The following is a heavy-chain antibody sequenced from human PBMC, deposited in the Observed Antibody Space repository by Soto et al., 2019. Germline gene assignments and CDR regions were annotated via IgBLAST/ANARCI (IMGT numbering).Heavy chain of an antibody. D-gene: IGHD6-13*01. Sequence: GGSLRLSCAASGFTFSSYAMSWVRQAPGKGLEWVSAISGSGGSTYYADSVKGRFTISRDNSKNTLYLQMNSLRAEDTAVYYCAKTFRIAAAFKNWYFDLWGRGTLVTVSS. V-gene: IGHV3-23*01. J-gene: IGHJ2*01. CDR3: AKTFRIAAAFKNWYFDL. CDR2: ISGSGGST. CDR1: GFTFSSYA.